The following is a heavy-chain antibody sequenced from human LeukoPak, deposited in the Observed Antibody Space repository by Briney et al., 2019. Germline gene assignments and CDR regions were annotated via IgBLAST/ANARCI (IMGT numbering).Heavy chain of an antibody. CDR1: GASITSGAYY. D-gene: IGHD2-2*01. CDR3: ARYYCASSRCPGVDY. Sequence: SQTLSLTCTVSGASITSGAYYWTWIRQHPGEGLEWIGYGSYSGSAYYNPSLKGRVTLSVDTSKSQFSLKLSSVTAADTAVYYCARYYCASSRCPGVDYWGQGTLVTVSS. J-gene: IGHJ4*02. V-gene: IGHV4-31*03. CDR2: GSYSGSA.